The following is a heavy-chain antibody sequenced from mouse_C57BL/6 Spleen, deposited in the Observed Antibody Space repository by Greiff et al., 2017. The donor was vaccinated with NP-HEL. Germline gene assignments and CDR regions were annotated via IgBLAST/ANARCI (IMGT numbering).Heavy chain of an antibody. Sequence: QVQPQQSGAELVRPGTSVKVSCKASGYAFTNYLIEWVKQRPGQGLEWIGVINPGSGGTNYNEKFKGKATLTADKSSSTAYMQLSSLTSEDSAVYFCAREGPEYYFDYWGQGTTLTVSS. CDR2: INPGSGGT. J-gene: IGHJ2*01. CDR1: GYAFTNYL. V-gene: IGHV1-54*01. CDR3: AREGPEYYFDY.